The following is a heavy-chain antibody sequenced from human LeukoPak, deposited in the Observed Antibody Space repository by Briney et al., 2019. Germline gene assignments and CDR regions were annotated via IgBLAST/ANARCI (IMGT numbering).Heavy chain of an antibody. D-gene: IGHD3-16*01. CDR1: GGSISSYY. V-gene: IGHV4-4*07. Sequence: TSETLSLTCTVSGGSISSYYWSWNRQPAGKGLEWIGRIYISGTTNYNPSLKSRVTMSVDTSKNQFSLKLSSVTAADTAVYYCVREGGSENYRPFDYWGQGTLVTVSS. CDR3: VREGGSENYRPFDY. J-gene: IGHJ4*02. CDR2: IYISGTT.